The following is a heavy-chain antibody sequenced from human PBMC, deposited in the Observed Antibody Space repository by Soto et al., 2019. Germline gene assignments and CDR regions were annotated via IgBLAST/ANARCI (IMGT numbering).Heavy chain of an antibody. CDR3: AKDPDAMVRGVIPIWFAP. J-gene: IGHJ5*02. Sequence: GGSLRLSCAASGFTFSDNWMSWVRQAPGKGLEWVAHINEDGSEKRYVDSVKGRFSISRENTEKSLYLQMNSLRAEDTAVYYCAKDPDAMVRGVIPIWFAPWGQGTLVTVSS. CDR1: GFTFSDNW. CDR2: INEDGSEK. D-gene: IGHD3-10*01. V-gene: IGHV3-7*01.